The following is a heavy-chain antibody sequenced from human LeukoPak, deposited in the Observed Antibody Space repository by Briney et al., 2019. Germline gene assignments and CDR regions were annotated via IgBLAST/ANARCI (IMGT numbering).Heavy chain of an antibody. CDR2: FDPEDGET. CDR1: GYTLTELS. Sequence: ASVKVSCKFSGYTLTELSMHWVRQAPGKGLEWMGGFDPEDGETIYAQKFQGRVTMTEDTSTDTAYMELSSLRSEDTAVYYCATDFRGYDSTWGSFDYWGQGTLVTVSS. D-gene: IGHD3-22*01. CDR3: ATDFRGYDSTWGSFDY. V-gene: IGHV1-24*01. J-gene: IGHJ4*02.